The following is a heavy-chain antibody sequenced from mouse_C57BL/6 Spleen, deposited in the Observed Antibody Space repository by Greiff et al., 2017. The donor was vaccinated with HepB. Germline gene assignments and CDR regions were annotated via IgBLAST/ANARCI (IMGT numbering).Heavy chain of an antibody. Sequence: QVQLQQPGAELVRPGSSVKLSCKASGYTFTRYWMDWVKQRPGQGLEWIGNIYPSDSETHYNQQFKDKATLSVDKSSSTAYMPLSSLTSEDSAVYYGARQAGPWFAYWGQGTLVTVSA. J-gene: IGHJ3*01. CDR3: ARQAGPWFAY. V-gene: IGHV1-61*01. CDR1: GYTFTRYW. D-gene: IGHD3-2*02. CDR2: IYPSDSET.